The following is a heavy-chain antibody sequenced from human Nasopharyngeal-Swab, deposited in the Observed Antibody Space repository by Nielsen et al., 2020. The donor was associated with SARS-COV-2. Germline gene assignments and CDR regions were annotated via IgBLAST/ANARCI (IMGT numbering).Heavy chain of an antibody. CDR3: ASNGIRFLEWLLAQPLDY. CDR2: ISYDGSNK. V-gene: IGHV3-30-3*01. Sequence: VRQAPGKGLEWVAVISYDGSNKYYADSVKGRFTISRDNSKNTLYLQMNSLRAEDTAVYYCASNGIRFLEWLLAQPLDYWGQGTLVTVSS. J-gene: IGHJ4*02. D-gene: IGHD3-3*01.